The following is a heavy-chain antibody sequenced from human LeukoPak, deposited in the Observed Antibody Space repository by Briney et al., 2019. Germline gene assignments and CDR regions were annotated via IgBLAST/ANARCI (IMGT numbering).Heavy chain of an antibody. V-gene: IGHV3-74*01. Sequence: GGSLRLSCAASGFTFSNYWMYWVRQAPGKGLVWVSRINADGSGTSYADSVKGRFTISRDNARNTLYLQMNSLRAEDTAVYYCAKAYSSSDYYYMDVWGKGTTVTVSS. D-gene: IGHD6-6*01. CDR3: AKAYSSSDYYYMDV. J-gene: IGHJ6*03. CDR1: GFTFSNYW. CDR2: INADGSGT.